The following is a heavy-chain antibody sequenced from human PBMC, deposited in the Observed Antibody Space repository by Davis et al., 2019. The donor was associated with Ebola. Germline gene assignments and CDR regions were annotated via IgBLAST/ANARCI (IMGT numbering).Heavy chain of an antibody. Sequence: PSETLSLTCAVYGGSFSGYYWSWIRQPPGKGLEWIGEINHSGSTNYNPSLKSRVTISVDTSKNQFSLKLSSVTAADTAVYYCARGGTFQLLLSSGSWGLDYWGQGTLVTVSS. CDR1: GGSFSGYY. CDR2: INHSGST. V-gene: IGHV4-34*01. CDR3: ARGGTFQLLLSSGSWGLDY. J-gene: IGHJ4*02. D-gene: IGHD2-15*01.